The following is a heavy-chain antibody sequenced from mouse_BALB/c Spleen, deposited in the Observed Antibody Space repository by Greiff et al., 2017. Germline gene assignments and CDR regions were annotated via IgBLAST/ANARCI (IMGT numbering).Heavy chain of an antibody. CDR3: ARDGSSSSYWYFDV. V-gene: IGHV1S56*01. CDR1: GYTFTSYY. CDR2: IYPGDGST. D-gene: IGHD1-1*01. Sequence: QVQLQQSGPELVKPGASVKMSCKASGYTFTSYYIHWVKQRPGQGLEWIGWIYPGDGSTKYNEKFKGKTTLTADKSSSTAYMLLSSLTSEDSAIYFCARDGSSSSYWYFDVWGAGTTVTVSS. J-gene: IGHJ1*01.